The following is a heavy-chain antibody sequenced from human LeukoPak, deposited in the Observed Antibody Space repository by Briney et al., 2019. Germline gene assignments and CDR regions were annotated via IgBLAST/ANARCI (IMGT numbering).Heavy chain of an antibody. CDR2: IIPIFGTA. J-gene: IGHJ6*03. CDR1: GGTFSSYA. CDR3: ARGVATIRYYYYYMDV. D-gene: IGHD5-12*01. V-gene: IGHV1-69*06. Sequence: EASVKVSCKASGGTFSSYAISWVRQAPGQGLEWMGGIIPIFGTANYAQKFQGRVTITADKSTSTAYMELSSLRSEDTAVYYCARGVATIRYYYYYMDVWGKGTTVTVSS.